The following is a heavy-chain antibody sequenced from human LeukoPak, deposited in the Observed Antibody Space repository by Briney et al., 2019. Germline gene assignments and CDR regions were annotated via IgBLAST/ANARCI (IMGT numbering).Heavy chain of an antibody. J-gene: IGHJ4*02. CDR2: ISSNGDST. D-gene: IGHD6-19*01. CDR1: GFTFSSYG. V-gene: IGHV3-64*01. CDR3: ASASKSGWYDY. Sequence: GGSLRLSCAASGFTFSSYGMHWVRQAPGKGLEYVSAISSNGDSTYYANSVKGRFTISRDNSKNTLYLQMGSLRAEDMAVYYCASASKSGWYDYWGQGTLVTVSS.